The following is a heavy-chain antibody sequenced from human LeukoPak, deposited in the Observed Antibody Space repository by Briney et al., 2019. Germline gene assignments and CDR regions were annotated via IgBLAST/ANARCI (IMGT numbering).Heavy chain of an antibody. J-gene: IGHJ4*02. V-gene: IGHV1-69*13. CDR2: IIPIFGTA. D-gene: IGHD3-9*01. CDR1: GGTFSSYA. CDR3: ARRVGDILTGYPTGYFDY. Sequence: GASVKVSCKASGGTFSSYAISWVRQAPGQGLEWMGGIIPIFGTANYAQKFQGRVTITADESTSTAYMELSSLRSEDTAVYYCARRVGDILTGYPTGYFDYWGQGTLVTVSS.